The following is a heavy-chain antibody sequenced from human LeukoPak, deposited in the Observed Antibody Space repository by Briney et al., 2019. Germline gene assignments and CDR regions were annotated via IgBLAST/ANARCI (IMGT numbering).Heavy chain of an antibody. CDR1: GGSFSGYY. Sequence: SETLSLTCAVYGGSFSGYYWSWIRQPPGKGLEWIGEINHSGSTNYNPSLKSRVTISVDTSKNQFSLKLGSVTAADTAVYYCAREGIAPFDYWGQGTLVTVSS. J-gene: IGHJ4*02. V-gene: IGHV4-34*01. CDR2: INHSGST. D-gene: IGHD6-13*01. CDR3: AREGIAPFDY.